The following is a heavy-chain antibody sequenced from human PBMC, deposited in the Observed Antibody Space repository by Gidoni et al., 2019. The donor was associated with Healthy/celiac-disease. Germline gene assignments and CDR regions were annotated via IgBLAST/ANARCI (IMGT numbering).Heavy chain of an antibody. V-gene: IGHV3-11*01. CDR2: ISSSGSTI. J-gene: IGHJ6*02. CDR3: ARDGGYCSGGSCYPGEYYYYYYGMDV. D-gene: IGHD2-15*01. Sequence: ISSSGSTIYYADSVKGRFTISRDNAKNSLYLQMNSLRAEDTAVYYCARDGGYCSGGSCYPGEYYYYYYGMDVWGQGTTVTVSS.